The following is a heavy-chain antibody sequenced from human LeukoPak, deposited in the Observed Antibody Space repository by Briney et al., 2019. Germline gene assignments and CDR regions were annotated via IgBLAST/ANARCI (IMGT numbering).Heavy chain of an antibody. CDR2: INPSGGST. V-gene: IGHV1-46*01. Sequence: ASVKVSCKASGYTFTNYYMHWVRQAPGQGLEWMGIINPSGGSTNYAQKFQGRVTMTRDMSMSTVYMELSSLRSEDTAVYYCAKDAPDAITMIKREDYNNWLDPWGQGTLVTVSS. D-gene: IGHD3-22*01. CDR1: GYTFTNYY. CDR3: AKDAPDAITMIKREDYNNWLDP. J-gene: IGHJ5*02.